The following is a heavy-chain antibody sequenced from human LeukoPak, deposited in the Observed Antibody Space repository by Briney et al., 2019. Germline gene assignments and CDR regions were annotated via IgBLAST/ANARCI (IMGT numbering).Heavy chain of an antibody. D-gene: IGHD6-6*01. J-gene: IGHJ6*03. Sequence: KPSQTLSLTCAVYAGSFSGYYWSWISQPPGRWLECLREINHSGSTNYNPSLKSRVTISVDTSKNQFSLKLSSVTAADTAVYYCARGRIAARPKAPRHYYMDVWGKGTTVTVSS. CDR2: INHSGST. V-gene: IGHV4-34*01. CDR1: AGSFSGYY. CDR3: ARGRIAARPKAPRHYYMDV.